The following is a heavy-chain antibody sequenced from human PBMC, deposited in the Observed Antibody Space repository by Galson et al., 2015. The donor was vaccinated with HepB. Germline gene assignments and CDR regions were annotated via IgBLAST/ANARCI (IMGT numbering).Heavy chain of an antibody. D-gene: IGHD3-22*01. Sequence: SLRLSCAASGFTFSNAWMSWVRQAPGKGLEWVGRIKSKTDGGTTDYAAPVKGRFTISRDDSKNTLYLQMNSLKTEDTAVYYCTTSLMVISPGAFDIWGQGTMVTVSS. J-gene: IGHJ3*02. CDR2: IKSKTDGGTT. V-gene: IGHV3-15*01. CDR1: GFTFSNAW. CDR3: TTSLMVISPGAFDI.